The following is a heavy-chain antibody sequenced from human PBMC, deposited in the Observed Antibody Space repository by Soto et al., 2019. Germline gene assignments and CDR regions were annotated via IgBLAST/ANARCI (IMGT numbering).Heavy chain of an antibody. Sequence: PGGSLRLSCAASGFSFSSYDMSWVRQAPGKGLEWVSGSSRSGGSTYYADAVKGRFTISRDNSKDTLFVQMSSLRAEDTAVYYCVKAYFGMDVWGQGTTFTVSS. CDR3: VKAYFGMDV. V-gene: IGHV3-23*01. CDR1: GFSFSSYD. CDR2: SSRSGGST. J-gene: IGHJ6*02.